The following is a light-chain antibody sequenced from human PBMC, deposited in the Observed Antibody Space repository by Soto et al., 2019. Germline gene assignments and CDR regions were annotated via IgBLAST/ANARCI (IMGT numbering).Light chain of an antibody. Sequence: QSALTQPASVSGSPGQSITISCTGTSSDVGGYHYVSWYQQHPGKAPKVIIYEVSNRPSGVSNRFSGSKSGNTASLTISGLQAEDEADYYCSSYTSSSTPWVFGGGTKLTVL. CDR2: EVS. V-gene: IGLV2-14*01. J-gene: IGLJ3*02. CDR3: SSYTSSSTPWV. CDR1: SSDVGGYHY.